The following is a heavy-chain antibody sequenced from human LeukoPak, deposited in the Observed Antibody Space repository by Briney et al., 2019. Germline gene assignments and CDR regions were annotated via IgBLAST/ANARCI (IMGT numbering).Heavy chain of an antibody. CDR3: ARVEYCSSTSCFRY. D-gene: IGHD2-2*01. CDR1: GFTFSSYS. Sequence: GGPLRLSCAASGFTFSSYSMNWVRQAPGKGLEWVSSISSSSSYIYYADSVKGRFTISRDNAKNSLYLQMNSLRAEDTAVYYCARVEYCSSTSCFRYWGQGTLVTVSS. CDR2: ISSSSSYI. V-gene: IGHV3-21*01. J-gene: IGHJ4*02.